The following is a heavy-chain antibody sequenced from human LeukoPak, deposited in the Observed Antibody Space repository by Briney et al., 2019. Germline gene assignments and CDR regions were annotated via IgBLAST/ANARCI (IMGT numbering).Heavy chain of an antibody. Sequence: GGSLRLSCAASGFTFSSYAMSWVRQAPVKGLEWVSAISGSGGSTYYADSVKGRFTISRDNSKNTLYLQMNSLRAEDTAVYYCAKDIQYCSSTSCYSGEYAFDIWGQGTMVTVSS. D-gene: IGHD2-2*02. CDR3: AKDIQYCSSTSCYSGEYAFDI. J-gene: IGHJ3*02. V-gene: IGHV3-23*01. CDR1: GFTFSSYA. CDR2: ISGSGGST.